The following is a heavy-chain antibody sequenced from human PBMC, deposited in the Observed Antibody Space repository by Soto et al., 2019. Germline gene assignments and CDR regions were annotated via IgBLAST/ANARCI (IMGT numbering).Heavy chain of an antibody. Sequence: GGSLRLSCAASGFTFSSYGMHWVRQAPGKGLEWVAVIWYDGSNKYYADSVKGRFTISRDNSKNTLYLQMNSLRAEDTAVYYCAREPYNWNYSGGMDVWGQGTTVTVSS. CDR3: AREPYNWNYSGGMDV. CDR1: GFTFSSYG. CDR2: IWYDGSNK. D-gene: IGHD1-7*01. J-gene: IGHJ6*02. V-gene: IGHV3-33*01.